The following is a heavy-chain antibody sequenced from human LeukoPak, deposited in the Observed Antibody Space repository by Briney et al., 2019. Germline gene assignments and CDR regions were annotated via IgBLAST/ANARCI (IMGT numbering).Heavy chain of an antibody. V-gene: IGHV1-69*13. J-gene: IGHJ4*02. CDR2: IIPIFGTA. CDR1: GGTFSSYA. D-gene: IGHD3-9*01. Sequence: SVKVSCKASGGTFSSYAISWVRQAPGQGLEWMGGIIPIFGTANYAQKFQGRVTITADEPTSTAYMELSSLRSEDTAVYYCARVPPPSYYDILTGYFLLDYWGQGTLVTVSS. CDR3: ARVPPPSYYDILTGYFLLDY.